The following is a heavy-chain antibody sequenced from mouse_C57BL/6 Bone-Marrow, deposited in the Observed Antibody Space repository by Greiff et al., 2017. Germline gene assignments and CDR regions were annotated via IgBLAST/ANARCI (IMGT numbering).Heavy chain of an antibody. D-gene: IGHD1-1*01. Sequence: QVHVKQSGAELAKPGASVKLSCKASGYTFTSYWMHWVKQRPGQGLEWIGYINPSSGYTKYNQKFKDKATLTADKSSSTAYMQLSSLTYEDSAGYYCASEDYYGSSLYYYAMDYWGQGTSVTVSS. CDR3: ASEDYYGSSLYYYAMDY. J-gene: IGHJ4*01. CDR2: INPSSGYT. V-gene: IGHV1-7*01. CDR1: GYTFTSYW.